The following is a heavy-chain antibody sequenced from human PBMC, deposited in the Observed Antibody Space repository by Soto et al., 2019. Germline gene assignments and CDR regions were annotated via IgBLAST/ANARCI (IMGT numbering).Heavy chain of an antibody. CDR3: ASVDYYDRSGYYGY. Sequence: QVQLVQSGAEVKKPGASVKVSCKASGYTFTIYGISWVRQAPGQGLEWMGWISGYNGNTDYAQNLQDRVTLTTDAFASSVYMELTSLRSDDTAVYYCASVDYYDRSGYYGYWGQGTLITVSS. J-gene: IGHJ4*02. V-gene: IGHV1-18*04. D-gene: IGHD3-22*01. CDR1: GYTFTIYG. CDR2: ISGYNGNT.